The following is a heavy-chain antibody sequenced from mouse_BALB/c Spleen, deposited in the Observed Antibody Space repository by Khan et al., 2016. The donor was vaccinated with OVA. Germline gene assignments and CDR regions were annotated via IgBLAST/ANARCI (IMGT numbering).Heavy chain of an antibody. Sequence: EVELVESGGDLVQPGGSLKLSCAASGFTFTSYTMSWVRQTPEKRLEWVAFISNGGGSSYYPDTVKGRFTISRDNTKNNLYLQMSSLKSEDTTMYCCESTSTSEYDYVMDYWGQGTTVTVSS. J-gene: IGHJ4*01. CDR2: ISNGGGSS. V-gene: IGHV5-12-2*01. CDR1: GFTFTSYT. D-gene: IGHD2-1*01. CDR3: ESTSTSEYDYVMDY.